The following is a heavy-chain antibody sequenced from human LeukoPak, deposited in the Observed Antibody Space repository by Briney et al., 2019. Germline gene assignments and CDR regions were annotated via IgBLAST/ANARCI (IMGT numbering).Heavy chain of an antibody. CDR2: IYYSGST. J-gene: IGHJ2*01. V-gene: IGHV4-34*01. D-gene: IGHD6-13*01. CDR3: ARTIAAAGQRYFDL. Sequence: SETLSLTCAVYGGSFSGYYWSWIRQLPGKGLEWIGSIYYSGSTYYNPSLKSRVTISVDTSKNQFSLKLSSVTAADTAVYYCARTIAAAGQRYFDLWGRGTLVTVSS. CDR1: GGSFSGYY.